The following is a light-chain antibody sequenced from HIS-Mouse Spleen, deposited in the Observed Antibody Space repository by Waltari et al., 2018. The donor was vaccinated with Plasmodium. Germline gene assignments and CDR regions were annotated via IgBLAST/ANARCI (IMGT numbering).Light chain of an antibody. CDR1: SSDVGSYNL. CDR3: CSYAGSSTSVV. V-gene: IGLV2-23*01. J-gene: IGLJ2*01. Sequence: QSALTQPASVSGSPGQSITISCTGTSSDVGSYNLVSWYQQHPGKAPKRMIFEGSKRPSGVSNRFSGSKSCNTASLTIAGLQAEDEADYYCCSYAGSSTSVVFGGGTKLTVL. CDR2: EGS.